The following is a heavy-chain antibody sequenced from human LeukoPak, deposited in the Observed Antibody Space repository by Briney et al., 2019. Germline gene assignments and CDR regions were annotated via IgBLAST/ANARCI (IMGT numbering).Heavy chain of an antibody. V-gene: IGHV3-13*01. CDR3: ARVRSPGAFDI. CDR1: GFTFSSYD. CDR2: IGTAGDT. J-gene: IGHJ3*02. Sequence: GGSLRLSCAASGFTFSSYDMHWVRQATGKGLEWVSAIGTAGDTYYPGSVKGRFTISRDNAKNSVYLQMNSLRAEDTAVYYCARVRSPGAFDIWGQGTMVTVSS.